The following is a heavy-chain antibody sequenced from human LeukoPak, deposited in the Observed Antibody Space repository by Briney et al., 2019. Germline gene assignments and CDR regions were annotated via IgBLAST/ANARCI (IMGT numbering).Heavy chain of an antibody. V-gene: IGHV1-18*01. CDR3: ARDPPEDTGGY. J-gene: IGHJ4*02. CDR1: GFTFTSYG. CDR2: ISAYNGNT. Sequence: GGSLRLSCAASGFTFTSYGISWVRQAPGQGLEWMGWISAYNGNTNYAQKLQGRVTMTTDTSTSTAYMELRSLRSDDTAVYYCARDPPEDTGGYWGQGTLVTVSS. D-gene: IGHD2-15*01.